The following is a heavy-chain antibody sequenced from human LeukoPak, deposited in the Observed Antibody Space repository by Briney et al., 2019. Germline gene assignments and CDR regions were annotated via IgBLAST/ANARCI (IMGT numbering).Heavy chain of an antibody. Sequence: SETLSLTCTVSGGSISNYYWSWIRQPPGKGLEWIGYIYYSGSTNYNPSLKSRVTISVDTSKNQFSLKLSSVTAADAAVYYCARVGGTNYYYYGMDVWGQGTTVTVSS. V-gene: IGHV4-59*13. CDR2: IYYSGST. D-gene: IGHD3-16*01. J-gene: IGHJ6*02. CDR3: ARVGGTNYYYYGMDV. CDR1: GGSISNYY.